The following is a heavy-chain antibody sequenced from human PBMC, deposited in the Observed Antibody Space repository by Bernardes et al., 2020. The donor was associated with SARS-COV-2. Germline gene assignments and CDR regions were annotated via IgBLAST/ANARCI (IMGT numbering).Heavy chain of an antibody. J-gene: IGHJ4*02. CDR1: GLIFSNYW. V-gene: IGHV3-74*01. CDR3: TRGGYEPFDY. CDR2: INTDGSST. D-gene: IGHD5-12*01. Sequence: GGAPRLPCAASGLIFSNYWMHWVRQAPGEGLGWGSRINTDGSSTSYADSVKGRFTISRDNAKNTLYLQMNSLRAEDTAVYYCTRGGYEPFDYWGQGTLVTVSS.